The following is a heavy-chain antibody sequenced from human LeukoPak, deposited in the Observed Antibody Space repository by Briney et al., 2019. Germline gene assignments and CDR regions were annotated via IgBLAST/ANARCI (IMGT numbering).Heavy chain of an antibody. J-gene: IGHJ4*02. D-gene: IGHD2-21*02. CDR3: ARTIYCGGDCYSFFDY. Sequence: SLKVSCKASGGTFSSYAISWVRQAPGQGLEWMGRIIPIFGTANYAQKFEGRVTITTDESTSTAYTELRSLRSEDTAVYYCARTIYCGGDCYSFFDYWGQGTLVTVSS. CDR1: GGTFSSYA. V-gene: IGHV1-69*05. CDR2: IIPIFGTA.